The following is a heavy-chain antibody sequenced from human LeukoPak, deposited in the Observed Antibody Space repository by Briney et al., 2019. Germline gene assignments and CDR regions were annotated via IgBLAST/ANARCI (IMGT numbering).Heavy chain of an antibody. V-gene: IGHV3-30*04. D-gene: IGHD5-12*01. CDR2: ISYDGSNK. CDR3: ARGGIVATVDV. CDR1: GFTLRCFS. J-gene: IGHJ6*02. Sequence: GSPRLPCSASGFTLRCFSIHWGRQAPSQGLEWVAVISYDGSNKYYADSVKGRFTISRDNSKNTLYLQMNSLRAEDTAVYYCARGGIVATVDVWGQGTTVTVSS.